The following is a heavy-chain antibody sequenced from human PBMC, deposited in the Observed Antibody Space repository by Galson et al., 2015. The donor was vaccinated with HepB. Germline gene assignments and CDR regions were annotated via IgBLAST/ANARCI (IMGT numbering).Heavy chain of an antibody. V-gene: IGHV1-69*06. Sequence: SVKVSCKASGGTFSNYAFSWVRQAPGQGLEWMGSFSPVFGTANYADKFQGRLTITADRSTSAGYMELSSLRSDGTAVYYCATRAFCGGDCHALDSWGQGTLLIVSS. D-gene: IGHD2-21*02. J-gene: IGHJ5*01. CDR1: GGTFSNYA. CDR2: FSPVFGTA. CDR3: ATRAFCGGDCHALDS.